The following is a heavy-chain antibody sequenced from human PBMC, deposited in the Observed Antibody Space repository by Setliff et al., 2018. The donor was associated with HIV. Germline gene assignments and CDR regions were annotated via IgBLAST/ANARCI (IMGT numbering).Heavy chain of an antibody. V-gene: IGHV3-49*04. CDR1: GFTFGDYA. D-gene: IGHD1-1*01. Sequence: PGGSLRLSCIGSGFTFGDYAMSWVRQAPGKGLEWVGFIRNTAYGGTSEYAASLKGRFSISRDDSKNTVYLEMRSLRAEDTAVYFCAKYTRGGSILYYMDVWGKGTTATVSS. J-gene: IGHJ6*03. CDR3: AKYTRGGSILYYMDV. CDR2: IRNTAYGGTS.